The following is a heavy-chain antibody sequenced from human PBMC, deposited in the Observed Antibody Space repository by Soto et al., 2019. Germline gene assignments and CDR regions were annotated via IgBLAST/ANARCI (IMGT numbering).Heavy chain of an antibody. J-gene: IGHJ5*02. V-gene: IGHV4-31*03. Sequence: NPSETLSLTCTVSGGSISSGGYYWSWIRQHPGKGLEWIGYIYYSGSTYYNPSLKSRVTISVDTSKNQFSLKLSSVTAADTAVYYCATERDGVGATQWGSSNWFDPWGQGTLVTVSS. CDR3: ATERDGVGATQWGSSNWFDP. D-gene: IGHD1-26*01. CDR2: IYYSGST. CDR1: GGSISSGGYY.